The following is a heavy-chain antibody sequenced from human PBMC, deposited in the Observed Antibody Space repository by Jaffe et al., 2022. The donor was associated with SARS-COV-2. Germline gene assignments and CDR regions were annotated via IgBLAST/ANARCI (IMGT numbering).Heavy chain of an antibody. CDR2: INHSGST. CDR3: SRGALPYGSGSYHYYFDY. CDR1: GGSFSGYY. Sequence: QVQLQQWGAGLLKPSETLSLTCAVYGGSFSGYYWIWIRQSPGKGLEWIGEINHSGSTNYNPSLKSRVTISVDTSKNQFSLKLSSVTAADTAVYYCSRGALPYGSGSYHYYFDYWGQGTLVTVSS. D-gene: IGHD3-10*01. V-gene: IGHV4-34*01. J-gene: IGHJ4*02.